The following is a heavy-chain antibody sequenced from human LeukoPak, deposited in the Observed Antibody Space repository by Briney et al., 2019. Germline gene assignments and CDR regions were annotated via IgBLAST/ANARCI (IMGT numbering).Heavy chain of an antibody. CDR2: MWDDGSYV. CDR3: ASLWSGSYYFDY. Sequence: GGSLRLSCAASGFKFGIYGMHWVRQAPGKGLEWVAVMWDDGSYVTYADSVKGRFTISRDNSKNTLYLQMNSLRAEDTAVYHCASLWSGSYYFDYWGQGTLVTASA. J-gene: IGHJ4*02. CDR1: GFKFGIYG. D-gene: IGHD3-3*01. V-gene: IGHV3-33*01.